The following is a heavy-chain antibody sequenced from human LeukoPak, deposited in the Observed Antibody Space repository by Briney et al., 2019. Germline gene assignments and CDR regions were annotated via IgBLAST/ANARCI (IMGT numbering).Heavy chain of an antibody. Sequence: ASVKVSCKASGGTFSSYAISWVRQAPGQGLEWMGGIIPIFGTANYAQKFQGRVTITADESTSTAYMELSSLRSEDTAVYYCARETYSSSSAGFDYWGQGTLVTVSS. CDR1: GGTFSSYA. D-gene: IGHD6-6*01. CDR2: IIPIFGTA. J-gene: IGHJ4*02. V-gene: IGHV1-69*01. CDR3: ARETYSSSSAGFDY.